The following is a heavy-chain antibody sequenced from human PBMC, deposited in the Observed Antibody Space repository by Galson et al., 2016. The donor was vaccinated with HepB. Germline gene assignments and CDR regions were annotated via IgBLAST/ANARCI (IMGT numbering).Heavy chain of an antibody. CDR1: GFTFSNVG. CDR2: IRYDGSDV. D-gene: IGHD5-12*01. CDR3: AREVEYSSSQFDY. Sequence: SLRLSCAASGFTFSNVGMHWVRQAPGKGLDWVAFIRYDGSDVYYADSVKGRFTIFRDNSKNTLDMQMNSLSAEDTAVYYCAREVEYSSSQFDYWGQGNLVTVSS. V-gene: IGHV3-30*02. J-gene: IGHJ4*02.